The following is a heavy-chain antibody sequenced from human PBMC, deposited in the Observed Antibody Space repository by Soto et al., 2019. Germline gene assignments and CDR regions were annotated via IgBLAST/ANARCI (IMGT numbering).Heavy chain of an antibody. J-gene: IGHJ4*02. CDR2: ISYGGST. V-gene: IGHV4-39*01. CDR1: GGSISNSSYY. D-gene: IGHD5-12*01. Sequence: QLQLQESGPRLVKPSETLSLTCTVSGGSISNSSYYWAWIRQPPGKGLEWIGSISYGGSTYFKSYLTCPVATSIDTSTRQCSLRLNSLTATDTAIYYCARHRVPSLYDPLPGYFVYWVQGTLVTVS. CDR3: ARHRVPSLYDPLPGYFVY.